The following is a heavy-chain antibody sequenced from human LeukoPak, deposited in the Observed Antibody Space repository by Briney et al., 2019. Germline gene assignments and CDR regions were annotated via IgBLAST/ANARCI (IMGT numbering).Heavy chain of an antibody. D-gene: IGHD2-21*02. CDR2: INHSGST. CDR1: GGSFRGYY. J-gene: IGHJ5*02. Sequence: SETLSLTCAVHGGSFRGYYWSWIRQPPGKGLEWIGEINHSGSTNYNPSLKSRDTISVDTSKNQFSLKLSSVTAADTAVYYCARGKRIVVVTARYNWFDPWGQGTLVTVSS. V-gene: IGHV4-34*01. CDR3: ARGKRIVVVTARYNWFDP.